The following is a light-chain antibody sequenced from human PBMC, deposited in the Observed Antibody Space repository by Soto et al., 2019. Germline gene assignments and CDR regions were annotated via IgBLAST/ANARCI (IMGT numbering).Light chain of an antibody. CDR1: QSVSSSY. CDR2: GAS. V-gene: IGKV3-20*01. J-gene: IGKJ2*01. CDR3: QQYGSSPPYT. Sequence: EIVLTQSPGTLSLSPGERATLSCRASQSVSSSYLAWYQQKHGQAPSLLIYGASSKATGIPDRYSGSGSGTNFTLTIIRLEPEDFAVYYCQQYGSSPPYTFGQGTKLEIK.